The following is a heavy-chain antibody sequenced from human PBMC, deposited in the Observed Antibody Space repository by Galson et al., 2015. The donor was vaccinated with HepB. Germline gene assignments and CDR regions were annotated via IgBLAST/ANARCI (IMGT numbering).Heavy chain of an antibody. D-gene: IGHD2-2*02. V-gene: IGHV3-30-3*01. Sequence: SLRLSCAASGFTFSAYALNWVRQAPGKGLDWVAIITNDGSNQYYADSVKGRFTISRDTSKNTLYLQMNSLRAEDTAVYYCARDFRYCSSAGCHSGHIIWGQGTMVTVSS. CDR3: ARDFRYCSSAGCHSGHII. J-gene: IGHJ3*02. CDR2: ITNDGSNQ. CDR1: GFTFSAYA.